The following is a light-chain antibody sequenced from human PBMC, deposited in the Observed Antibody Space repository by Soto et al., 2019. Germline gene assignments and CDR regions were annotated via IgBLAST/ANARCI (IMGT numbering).Light chain of an antibody. Sequence: QSVLTQPASLSGSPGQSITISCPGTSSDVGGYNYVSWYQHHPGKAPKLIIYDVSNRPSGVSIRFSGSKSDNTASLTISGLQPEDEADYHCSSYTTSNTRQIVFGTGTKVTVL. CDR1: SSDVGGYNY. CDR2: DVS. V-gene: IGLV2-14*03. J-gene: IGLJ1*01. CDR3: SSYTTSNTRQIV.